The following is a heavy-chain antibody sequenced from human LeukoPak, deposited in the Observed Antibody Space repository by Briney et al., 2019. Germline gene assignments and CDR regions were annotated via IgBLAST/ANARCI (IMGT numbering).Heavy chain of an antibody. CDR1: GVDISYNY. D-gene: IGHD5-18*01. Sequence: GGSLRLSCAASGVDISYNYVGWVRQAPGKGLEWVSVIHTGGTTHYADSVKGRFTISKDNSNNTVYLQMNSVGVEDTAVYYCAKWIRGYSYGYEHYFDYWGQGTLVTVSS. CDR2: IHTGGTT. CDR3: AKWIRGYSYGYEHYFDY. V-gene: IGHV3-53*01. J-gene: IGHJ4*02.